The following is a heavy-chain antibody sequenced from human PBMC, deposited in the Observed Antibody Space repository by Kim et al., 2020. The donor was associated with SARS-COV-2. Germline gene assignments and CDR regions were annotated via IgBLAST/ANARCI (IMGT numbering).Heavy chain of an antibody. CDR2: IYGDGIGT. V-gene: IGHV3-74*01. J-gene: IGHJ4*02. D-gene: IGHD1-26*01. CDR1: GFSFSTNW. CDR3: VKGAPVGNFFDY. Sequence: GGSLRLSCAASGFSFSTNWMHLVRQSPGKPLVWVSRIYGDGIGTSYADSVKGRFSISRDNVNNTLFLHMDGLTVEDTAVYYCVKGAPVGNFFDYWGQGVLVTVSS.